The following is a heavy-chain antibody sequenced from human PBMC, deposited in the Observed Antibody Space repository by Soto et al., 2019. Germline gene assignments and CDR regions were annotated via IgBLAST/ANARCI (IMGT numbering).Heavy chain of an antibody. CDR3: ARDSSAWYDTPLWFDS. CDR1: GDRVSSNSAA. Sequence: QVLLQQSGPGLVKPSQTLSLTCAISGDRVSSNSAAWNWIRQSPSRGLEWLGRTFYRSKWYNDYAVSVKSRITINPDTSKNQFSLQLNSVTPEDTAVYYCARDSSAWYDTPLWFDSWGRGTLVTVSS. J-gene: IGHJ5*01. V-gene: IGHV6-1*01. D-gene: IGHD6-19*01. CDR2: TFYRSKWYN.